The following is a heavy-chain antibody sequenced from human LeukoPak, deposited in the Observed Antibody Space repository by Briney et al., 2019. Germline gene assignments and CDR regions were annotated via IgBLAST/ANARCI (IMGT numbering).Heavy chain of an antibody. D-gene: IGHD4-17*01. J-gene: IGHJ6*04. V-gene: IGHV1-3*01. CDR3: AKDKWVTTDGMDV. Sequence: ASVKVSCKASGYTFTSYVIHWVRQAPGQSLEWMGRINGGNGNTRYSQTFQGRVTLTRDTSANTAYMELSSLRSEDTAVYYCAKDKWVTTDGMDVWGRGTTVTVSS. CDR2: INGGNGNT. CDR1: GYTFTSYV.